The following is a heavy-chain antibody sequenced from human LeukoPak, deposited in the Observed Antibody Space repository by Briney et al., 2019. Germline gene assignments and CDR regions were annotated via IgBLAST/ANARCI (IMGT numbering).Heavy chain of an antibody. J-gene: IGHJ3*02. Sequence: GASVKVSCKASGYTFTSYYMHWVRQAPGQGLEWMGIINPSGGSTSYAQKFQGRVTMTTDTSTSTAYMELRSLRSDDTAVYYCARGVVVPAARDGDAFDIWGQGTMVTVSS. D-gene: IGHD2-2*01. CDR2: INPSGGST. V-gene: IGHV1-46*01. CDR1: GYTFTSYY. CDR3: ARGVVVPAARDGDAFDI.